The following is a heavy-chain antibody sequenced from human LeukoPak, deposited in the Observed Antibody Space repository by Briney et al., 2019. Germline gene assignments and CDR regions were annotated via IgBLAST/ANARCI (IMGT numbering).Heavy chain of an antibody. V-gene: IGHV1-24*01. J-gene: IGHJ5*02. CDR2: FDPEDGET. CDR3: ATGVRLWDLSWFDP. D-gene: IGHD1-26*01. CDR1: GYTLTELS. Sequence: ASVKVSCKVSGYTLTELSMHWVRQAPGEGLEWMGGFDPEDGETIYAQKFQGRVTMTEDTSTDTAYMELSSLRSEDTAVYYCATGVRLWDLSWFDPWGQGTLVTVSS.